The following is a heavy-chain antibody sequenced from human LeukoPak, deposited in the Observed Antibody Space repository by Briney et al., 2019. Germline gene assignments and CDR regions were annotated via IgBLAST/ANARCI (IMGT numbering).Heavy chain of an antibody. J-gene: IGHJ4*02. CDR3: ARAKSDSTGWYYFDY. D-gene: IGHD2-15*01. Sequence: KPSETLSLACTVSGDSVSSESYYWSWIRQPPGKGLEWIGFMLYSGRINYNPSLKSRVTISLDTSKNQLSPTLRGVTAADTAVYYCARAKSDSTGWYYFDYWGQGTLVTVSS. V-gene: IGHV4-61*01. CDR2: MLYSGRI. CDR1: GDSVSSESYY.